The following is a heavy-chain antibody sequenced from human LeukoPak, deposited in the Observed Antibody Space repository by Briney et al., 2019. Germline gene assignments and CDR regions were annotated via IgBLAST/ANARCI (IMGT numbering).Heavy chain of an antibody. CDR3: ARSALLGSGTFDI. CDR2: IYHSGST. D-gene: IGHD2-15*01. CDR1: GGSISSGGHS. J-gene: IGHJ3*02. V-gene: IGHV4-30-2*01. Sequence: SQTLSLTCAVSGGSISSGGHSWSWIRQPPGKGLEWIGYIYHSGSTYYNPSLKSRVTISVDRSKNQFSLKLSSVTAADTAVYYCARSALLGSGTFDIWGQGTMVTVSS.